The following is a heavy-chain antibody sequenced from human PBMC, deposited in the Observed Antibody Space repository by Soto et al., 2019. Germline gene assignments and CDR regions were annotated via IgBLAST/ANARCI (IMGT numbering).Heavy chain of an antibody. J-gene: IGHJ4*02. V-gene: IGHV4-30-4*01. D-gene: IGHD3-22*01. Sequence: TLSLTWTVSGGSISSGDYYWSWIRQPPGKGLEWIGYIYYSGSTYYNPSLKSRVTISVGTSKNQFSLKLSSVTAADTAVYYCARGPDYYDSSGSLENWGQGTLVTVSS. CDR3: ARGPDYYDSSGSLEN. CDR2: IYYSGST. CDR1: GGSISSGDYY.